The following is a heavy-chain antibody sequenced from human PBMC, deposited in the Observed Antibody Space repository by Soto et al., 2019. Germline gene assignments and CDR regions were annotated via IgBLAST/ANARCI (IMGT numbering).Heavy chain of an antibody. D-gene: IGHD2-15*01. J-gene: IGHJ4*02. CDR2: INAGNGNT. Sequence: ASVKVSCKASGYTFTSYAMHWVRQAPGQRLEWMGWINAGNGNTKYSQKFQGRVTITRDTSASTAYMELSSLRSEDTAVYYCTSPLGYWSGPVPSADYWGRGTLVTVSS. CDR3: TSPLGYWSGPVPSADY. CDR1: GYTFTSYA. V-gene: IGHV1-3*01.